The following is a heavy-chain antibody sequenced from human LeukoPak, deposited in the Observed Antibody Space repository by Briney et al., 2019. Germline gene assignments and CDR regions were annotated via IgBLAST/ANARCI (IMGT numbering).Heavy chain of an antibody. Sequence: PGGSLRLSCAASGFTFSSYAMSWVRQVPGKGLEWVSAISGSGGSTYYADSVKGRFTISRDNSKNTLYLQMNSLRAEDTAVYYCASKRAARSLLNAFDIWGQGTMVTVSS. J-gene: IGHJ3*02. D-gene: IGHD6-6*01. CDR2: ISGSGGST. V-gene: IGHV3-23*01. CDR3: ASKRAARSLLNAFDI. CDR1: GFTFSSYA.